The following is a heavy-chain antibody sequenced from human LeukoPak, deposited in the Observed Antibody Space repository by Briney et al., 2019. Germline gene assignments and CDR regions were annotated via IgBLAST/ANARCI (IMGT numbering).Heavy chain of an antibody. CDR1: GFTFSSYA. J-gene: IGHJ4*02. V-gene: IGHV3-23*01. D-gene: IGHD1-26*01. CDR3: AKDLEWELLLYYFDY. CDR2: ISGSGGST. Sequence: PGGSLGLSCAASGFTFSSYAMSWVRQAPGKGLEWVSAISGSGGSTYYADSVKGRFTISRDNSKNTLYLQMNSLRAEDTAVYYCAKDLEWELLLYYFDYWGQGTLVTVSS.